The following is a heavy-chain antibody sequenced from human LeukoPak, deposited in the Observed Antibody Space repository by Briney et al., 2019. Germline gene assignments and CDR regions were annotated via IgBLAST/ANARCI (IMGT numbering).Heavy chain of an antibody. CDR3: ARDGEYSSSGSDYYYYYGMDV. J-gene: IGHJ6*02. CDR2: IIPILGIA. D-gene: IGHD6-6*01. V-gene: IGHV1-69*04. CDR1: GGTFSSYA. Sequence: SSVKVSCKASGGTFSSYAISWVRQAPGQGLEWMGRIIPILGIANYAQKFQGRVTITADKSTSTAYMELSSLRSEDTAVYYCARDGEYSSSGSDYYYYYGMDVWGQGTTVTVSS.